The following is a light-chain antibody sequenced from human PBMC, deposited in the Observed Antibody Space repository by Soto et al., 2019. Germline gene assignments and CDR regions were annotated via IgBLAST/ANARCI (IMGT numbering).Light chain of an antibody. V-gene: IGKV3-15*01. CDR1: QTVSRN. J-gene: IGKJ5*01. CDR2: DIS. CDR3: QQYNNWPS. Sequence: EVVMTQSPATLSVSPGERATLSCRASQTVSRNLAWYQQRPGQAPRLLIYDISNRATGVPVRFSGSGSETEFTLTIRSLQSEDFAVYFCQQYNNWPSFGQGTRLEI.